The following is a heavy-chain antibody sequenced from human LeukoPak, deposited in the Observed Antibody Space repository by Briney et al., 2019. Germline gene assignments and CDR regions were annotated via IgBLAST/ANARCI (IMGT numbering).Heavy chain of an antibody. Sequence: PGGSLRLSCAASGFTFDDYAMHWVRQAPGKGLEWVSGISWNSGSIGYADSVRGRFTISRDNAKNSLYLQMNSLRAEDTALYYCAKDTSVYYDSSGYYDYWGQGTLVTVSS. CDR1: GFTFDDYA. CDR2: ISWNSGSI. J-gene: IGHJ4*02. V-gene: IGHV3-9*01. D-gene: IGHD3-22*01. CDR3: AKDTSVYYDSSGYYDY.